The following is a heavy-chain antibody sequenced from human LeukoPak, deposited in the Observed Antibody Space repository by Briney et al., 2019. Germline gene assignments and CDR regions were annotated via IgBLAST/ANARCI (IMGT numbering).Heavy chain of an antibody. CDR1: GFTFSTYS. Sequence: PGGSLRLSCAPSGFTFSTYSMNWVRQAPGKGLEWVSSVSVGSTYIYYTDSVMGRFTISRDNAKNSLYLQMNSLRAEDTAVYYCAREGFCSSTSCWWFDPWGQGTLVTVSS. CDR3: AREGFCSSTSCWWFDP. CDR2: VSVGSTYI. V-gene: IGHV3-21*01. J-gene: IGHJ5*02. D-gene: IGHD2-2*01.